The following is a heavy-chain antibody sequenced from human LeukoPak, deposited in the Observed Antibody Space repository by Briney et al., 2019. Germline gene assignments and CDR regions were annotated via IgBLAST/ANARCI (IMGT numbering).Heavy chain of an antibody. CDR2: IKSKTDGGTT. J-gene: IGHJ4*02. D-gene: IGHD1-26*01. CDR3: TTSIRSGSYVDY. V-gene: IGHV3-15*01. CDR1: GFTFSNAW. Sequence: GGSLRLSCAASGFTFSNAWMSRVRQAPGKGLEWVGRIKSKTDGGTTDYAAPVKGRFTISRDDSKNTLYLQMNSLKTEDTAVYYCTTSIRSGSYVDYWGQGTLVTVSS.